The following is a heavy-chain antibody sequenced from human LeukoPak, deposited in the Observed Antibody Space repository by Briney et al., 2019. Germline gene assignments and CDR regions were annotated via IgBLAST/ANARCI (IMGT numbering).Heavy chain of an antibody. V-gene: IGHV4-59*01. J-gene: IGHJ4*02. CDR3: ARTDLTGFDY. CDR2: IYYSGST. CDR1: GGSISSYY. D-gene: IGHD4/OR15-4a*01. Sequence: SETLSLTCTVSGGSISSYYWSWIRQPPGKGLEWIGYIYYSGSTNYNPSLRSRVTISVDTSKNQFSLKLSSVTAADTAVYYCARTDLTGFDYWGQGTLVTVSS.